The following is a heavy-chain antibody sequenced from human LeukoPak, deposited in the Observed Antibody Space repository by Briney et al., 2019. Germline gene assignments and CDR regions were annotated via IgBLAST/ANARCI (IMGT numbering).Heavy chain of an antibody. V-gene: IGHV3-30-3*01. Sequence: GGSLRLSCAASGFTFRNYVIHWVRQAPGKGLEWVAVTSSDLNVKLYADSVKGRFTISGDNSRSTLYLQMNSLRPEDTAIYYCAREGYYGSGSPPSLYFDYWGQGTLVTVSS. CDR2: TSSDLNVK. D-gene: IGHD3-10*01. CDR1: GFTFRNYV. J-gene: IGHJ4*02. CDR3: AREGYYGSGSPPSLYFDY.